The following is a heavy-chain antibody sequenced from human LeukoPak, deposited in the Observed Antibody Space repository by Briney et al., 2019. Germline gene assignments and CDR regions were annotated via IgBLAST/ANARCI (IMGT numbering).Heavy chain of an antibody. V-gene: IGHV3-30-3*01. Sequence: GGSLRLSCAASGFTFRNYVIHWVRQAPGKGLEWVAVTSSDLNVKLYADSVKGRFTISGDNSRSTLYLQMNSLRPEDTAIYYCAREGYYGSGSPPSLYFDYWGQGTLVTVSS. CDR2: TSSDLNVK. D-gene: IGHD3-10*01. CDR1: GFTFRNYV. J-gene: IGHJ4*02. CDR3: AREGYYGSGSPPSLYFDY.